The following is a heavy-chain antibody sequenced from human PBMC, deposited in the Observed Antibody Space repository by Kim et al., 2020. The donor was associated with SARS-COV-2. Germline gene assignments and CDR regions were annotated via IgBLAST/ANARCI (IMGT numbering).Heavy chain of an antibody. Sequence: RKSRGTISVDTSKNQFSLKLSSVTAADTAVYYCAREKNYYDSSGFYAFDIWGQGTMVTVSS. J-gene: IGHJ3*02. D-gene: IGHD3-22*01. CDR3: AREKNYYDSSGFYAFDI. V-gene: IGHV4-59*01.